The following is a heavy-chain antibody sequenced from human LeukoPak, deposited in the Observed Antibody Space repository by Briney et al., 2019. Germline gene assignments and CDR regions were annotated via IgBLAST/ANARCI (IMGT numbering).Heavy chain of an antibody. CDR3: ARGPLSSIWSGAFDY. CDR1: GFTFSSYW. D-gene: IGHD6-13*01. Sequence: QPGGSLRLSCAASGFTFSSYWMHWVRQAPGKGLVWVSRINSDGSSTSYADSVKGRFTISRDNAKNTLYLQMNSLRAEDTAVYYCARGPLSSIWSGAFDYWGQGTPVTVSS. CDR2: INSDGSST. J-gene: IGHJ4*02. V-gene: IGHV3-74*01.